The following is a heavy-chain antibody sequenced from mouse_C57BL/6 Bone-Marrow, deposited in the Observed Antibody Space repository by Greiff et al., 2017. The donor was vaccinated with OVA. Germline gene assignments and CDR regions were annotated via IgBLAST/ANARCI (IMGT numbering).Heavy chain of an antibody. Sequence: QVQLKQPGAELVKPGASVKLSCKASGYTFTSYWMQWVKQRPGQGLEWIGEIDPSDSYTNYNQKFKGKATLTVDTSSSTAYMQLSSLTSEDSAVYDCAREGDYDHDRCAYWGQGTLVTVSA. CDR2: IDPSDSYT. CDR1: GYTFTSYW. D-gene: IGHD2-4*01. V-gene: IGHV1-50*01. J-gene: IGHJ3*01. CDR3: AREGDYDHDRCAY.